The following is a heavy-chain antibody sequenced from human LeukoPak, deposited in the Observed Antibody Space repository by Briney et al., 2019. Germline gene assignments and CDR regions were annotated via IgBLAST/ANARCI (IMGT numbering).Heavy chain of an antibody. CDR1: GLTFSSYG. D-gene: IGHD1-26*01. CDR2: ISSSGSTI. V-gene: IGHV3-48*04. J-gene: IGHJ4*02. CDR3: ARDGSYYAHFDY. Sequence: GGSLRLSCAASGLTFSSYGMHWVRQAPGKGLEWVSYISSSGSTIYYADSVKGRFTISRDNAKNSLYLQMNSLRAEDTAVYYCARDGSYYAHFDYWGQGTLVTVSS.